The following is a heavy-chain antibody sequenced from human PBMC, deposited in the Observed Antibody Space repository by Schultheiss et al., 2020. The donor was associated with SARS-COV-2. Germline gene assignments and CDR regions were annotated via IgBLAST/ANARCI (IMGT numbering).Heavy chain of an antibody. V-gene: IGHV2-5*02. CDR3: AHSRWFRELANWFDP. CDR2: IYWDDDK. CDR1: GFSLGTTGMC. J-gene: IGHJ5*02. Sequence: SGPTLVKPTETLTLTCTVSGFSLGTTGMCVTWIRQPPGKALEWLALIYWDDDKRYSPSLKSRLTITKDTSKNQVVLTMTNMDPVDTATYYCAHSRWFRELANWFDPWGQGTLVTVSS. D-gene: IGHD3-10*01.